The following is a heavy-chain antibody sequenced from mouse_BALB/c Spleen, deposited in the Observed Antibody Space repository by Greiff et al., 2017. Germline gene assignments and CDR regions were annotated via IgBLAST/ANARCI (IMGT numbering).Heavy chain of an antibody. D-gene: IGHD1-1*01. CDR3: ARQGTTVVGFDY. CDR2: ICSGGSYT. CDR1: GFTFSSYG. J-gene: IGHJ2*01. Sequence: EVQLVESGGDLVKPGGSLKLSCAASGFTFSSYGMSWVRQTPDKRLEWVATICSGGSYTYYPDSVKGRFTISRDNAKNTLYLQMSSLKSEDTAMYYCARQGTTVVGFDYWGQGTTLTVSS. V-gene: IGHV5-6*01.